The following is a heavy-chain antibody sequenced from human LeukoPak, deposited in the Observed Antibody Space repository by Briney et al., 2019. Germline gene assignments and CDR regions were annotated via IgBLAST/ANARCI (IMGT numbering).Heavy chain of an antibody. CDR2: IIPILGIA. Sequence: ASVKVSCKASGGTFSSYAISWVRQAPGQGLERMGRIIPILGIANYAQKFQGRVTITADKSTSTAYMELSSLRSEDTAVYYCARQAHRWMVRGAFDYWGQGTLVTVSS. CDR1: GGTFSSYA. D-gene: IGHD3-10*01. CDR3: ARQAHRWMVRGAFDY. V-gene: IGHV1-69*04. J-gene: IGHJ4*02.